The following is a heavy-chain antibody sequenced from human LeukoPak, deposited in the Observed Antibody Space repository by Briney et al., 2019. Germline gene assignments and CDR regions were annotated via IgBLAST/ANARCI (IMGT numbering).Heavy chain of an antibody. CDR3: AKDKRYSYGIFDY. J-gene: IGHJ4*02. V-gene: IGHV3-30*02. D-gene: IGHD5-18*01. Sequence: GGSLRLSCAASGFTFSSYGMHWVRQAPGKRLEWVAFIRYDGSNKYYADSVKGRFTISRDNSKNTLYLQMNSLRAEDTSVYYCAKDKRYSYGIFDYWGQGTLVTVSS. CDR1: GFTFSSYG. CDR2: IRYDGSNK.